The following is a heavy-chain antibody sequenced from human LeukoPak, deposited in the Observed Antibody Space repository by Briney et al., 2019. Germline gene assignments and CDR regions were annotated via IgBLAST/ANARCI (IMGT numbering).Heavy chain of an antibody. D-gene: IGHD2-8*02. Sequence: GGSLRLSCAASGFTFSSYAMHWVRQAPGKGLEWVAVISYDGSNKYYADSVKGRFTISRDNSKNTLYLQMNSLRAEDTAVYYCAKGTGGYNWFDPWGQGTLVTVSS. CDR3: AKGTGGYNWFDP. J-gene: IGHJ5*02. CDR1: GFTFSSYA. V-gene: IGHV3-30*04. CDR2: ISYDGSNK.